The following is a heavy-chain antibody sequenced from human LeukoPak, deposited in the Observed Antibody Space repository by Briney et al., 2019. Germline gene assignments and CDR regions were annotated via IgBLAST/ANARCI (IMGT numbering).Heavy chain of an antibody. CDR3: ARYVVTTVPYFDY. CDR1: GGSISSGDYY. CDR2: IYYSGST. J-gene: IGHJ4*02. V-gene: IGHV4-61*08. D-gene: IGHD4-23*01. Sequence: PSQTLSLTCTVSGGSISSGDYYWSWIRQPPGKGLEWIGYIYYSGSTNYNPSLKSRVTISVDTSKNQFSLKLSSVTAADTAVYYCARYVVTTVPYFDYWGQGTLVTVSS.